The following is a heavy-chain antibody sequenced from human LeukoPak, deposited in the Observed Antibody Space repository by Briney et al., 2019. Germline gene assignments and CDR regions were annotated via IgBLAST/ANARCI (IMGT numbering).Heavy chain of an antibody. CDR3: AKTGNGYDPLYYYYYMDV. CDR1: GGSISSYY. V-gene: IGHV4-4*09. J-gene: IGHJ6*03. CDR2: IYTDGST. Sequence: SETLSLTCSVSGGSISSYYWSWIRQPPGKGLEWLAFIYTDGSTNYNPSLKSRVTISVDTSSDQFSLKLSSVTAADTAVYFCAKTGNGYDPLYYYYYMDVWGKGTTVTVSS. D-gene: IGHD5-12*01.